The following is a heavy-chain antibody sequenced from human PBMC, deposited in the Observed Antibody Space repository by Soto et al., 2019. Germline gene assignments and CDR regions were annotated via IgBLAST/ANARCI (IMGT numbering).Heavy chain of an antibody. CDR3: ARELGYYDSSGYFDY. Sequence: GGSLRLSCAASGFTFSDHYMSWIRQAPGKGLEWVSYISSSGDIIYYADSVKGRFTISRDNAKNSLYLQMNSLRAEDTAVYYCARELGYYDSSGYFDYWGQGTLVTVSS. D-gene: IGHD3-22*01. J-gene: IGHJ4*02. CDR1: GFTFSDHY. V-gene: IGHV3-11*01. CDR2: ISSSGDII.